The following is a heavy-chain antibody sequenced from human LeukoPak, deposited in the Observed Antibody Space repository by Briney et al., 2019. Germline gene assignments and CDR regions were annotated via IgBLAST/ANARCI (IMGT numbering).Heavy chain of an antibody. D-gene: IGHD3-22*01. CDR2: ISSSGSTI. CDR1: GFTFSDYY. J-gene: IGHJ5*02. V-gene: IGHV3-11*01. CDR3: ARPKTRSYYDSGRPGSGFDP. Sequence: GGSLRLSCAASGFTFSDYYMSWIRQAPGKGLEWVSYISSSGSTIYYADSVKGRFTISRDNAKNSLYLQMNSLRAEDTAVYYCARPKTRSYYDSGRPGSGFDPWGQGTLVTVSS.